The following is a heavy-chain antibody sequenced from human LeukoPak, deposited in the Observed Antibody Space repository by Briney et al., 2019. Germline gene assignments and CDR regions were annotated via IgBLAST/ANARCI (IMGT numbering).Heavy chain of an antibody. Sequence: GASVKVSCKASGYTFTTYGLTWVRQAPGQGLEWMGWISAYNGNTNYAQKFQGRVTMTTDTSTSTAYMELRSLRSDDTAVYYCARGQGLRYFDWLLSEPNWFDPWGQGTLVTVSS. CDR3: ARGQGLRYFDWLLSEPNWFDP. CDR1: GYTFTTYG. CDR2: ISAYNGNT. J-gene: IGHJ5*02. V-gene: IGHV1-18*01. D-gene: IGHD3-9*01.